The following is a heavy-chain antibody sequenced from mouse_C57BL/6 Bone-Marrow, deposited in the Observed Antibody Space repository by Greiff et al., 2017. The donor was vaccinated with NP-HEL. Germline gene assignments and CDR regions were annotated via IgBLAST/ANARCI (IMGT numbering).Heavy chain of an antibody. V-gene: IGHV2-2*01. CDR2: IWRGGST. CDR1: GFSLTSYG. Sequence: QVQLKQSGPGLVQPSQSLSITCTVSGFSLTSYGVHWVRQSPGQGLEWLGVIWRGGSTDYNAAFISRLSISKDNSKSQVFFKMNSLQADDTAIYYCAIYGSSYAWFAYWGQGTLVTVSA. D-gene: IGHD1-1*01. CDR3: AIYGSSYAWFAY. J-gene: IGHJ3*01.